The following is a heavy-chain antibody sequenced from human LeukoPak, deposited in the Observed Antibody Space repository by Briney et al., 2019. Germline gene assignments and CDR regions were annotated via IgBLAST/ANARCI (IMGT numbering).Heavy chain of an antibody. Sequence: ASVKVSCKASGYTFTSYDINWVRQATGQGLEWMGWMNPNSGNTGYAQKFQGRVTITRNTSISTAYMELNSLRSEDTAVYYCARSDTYIAADAFDIWGQGTMVTVSP. CDR1: GYTFTSYD. J-gene: IGHJ3*02. D-gene: IGHD6-13*01. CDR2: MNPNSGNT. V-gene: IGHV1-8*03. CDR3: ARSDTYIAADAFDI.